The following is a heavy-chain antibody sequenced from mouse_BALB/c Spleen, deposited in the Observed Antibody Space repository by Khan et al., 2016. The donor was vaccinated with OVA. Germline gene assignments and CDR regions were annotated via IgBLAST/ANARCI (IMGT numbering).Heavy chain of an antibody. D-gene: IGHD2-3*01. CDR3: ARDGSRYNYAMDY. V-gene: IGHV3-2*02. CDR1: GYSITSDYA. J-gene: IGHJ4*01. CDR2: ISYSGST. Sequence: EVQLQESGPGLVKPSQSLSLTCTVTGYSITSDYAWNWVRQFPGNKLEWMGYISYSGSTNYNPALKRRISITRDTSKNQFFLQLNSVTTDDTATYYCARDGSRYNYAMDYWGQGTSVTGSS.